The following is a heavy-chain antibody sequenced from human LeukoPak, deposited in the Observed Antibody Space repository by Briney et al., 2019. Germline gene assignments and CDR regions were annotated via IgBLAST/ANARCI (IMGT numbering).Heavy chain of an antibody. Sequence: SETLSLTCTVSGGSISSYYWSWIRQPPGKGLEWIGYIYYSGSTNYNPSLKSRVTISVDTSKNQFSLKLSSVTAADTAVYYCVRATRIAAAGLWFDPWGQGTLVTVSS. CDR1: GGSISSYY. CDR3: VRATRIAAAGLWFDP. J-gene: IGHJ5*02. CDR2: IYYSGST. D-gene: IGHD6-13*01. V-gene: IGHV4-59*01.